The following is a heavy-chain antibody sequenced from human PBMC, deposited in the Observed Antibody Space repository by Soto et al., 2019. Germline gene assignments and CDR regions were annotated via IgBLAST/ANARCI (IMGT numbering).Heavy chain of an antibody. D-gene: IGHD3-16*01. CDR1: AFSLTTRGVG. J-gene: IGHJ5*02. Sequence: QITLKESGPTLGKPTQTLTLTCTFSAFSLTTRGVGVGWIRQPPGKALECLALIYWDDDKRYSPSLQSRLSITKDTSKNQVVLTMTNVDPVDTATYYCAHIPNYYQYDWFDPWGQGTLVSVSS. CDR2: IYWDDDK. CDR3: AHIPNYYQYDWFDP. V-gene: IGHV2-5*02.